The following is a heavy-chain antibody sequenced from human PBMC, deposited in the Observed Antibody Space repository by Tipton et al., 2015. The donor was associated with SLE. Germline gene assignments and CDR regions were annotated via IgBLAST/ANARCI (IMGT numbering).Heavy chain of an antibody. D-gene: IGHD1-26*01. CDR1: GGSISGCY. CDR3: ARPIVGVAAFHI. J-gene: IGHJ3*02. Sequence: TLSLTCTVSGGSISGCYWSWIRQPDGKGLEWIGRIYSSGSPNYNTSLKSRVTMSVDTSKNQFSLKLSSVTAADTAVYFCARPIVGVAAFHIWGPGTMVTVSS. V-gene: IGHV4-4*07. CDR2: IYSSGSP.